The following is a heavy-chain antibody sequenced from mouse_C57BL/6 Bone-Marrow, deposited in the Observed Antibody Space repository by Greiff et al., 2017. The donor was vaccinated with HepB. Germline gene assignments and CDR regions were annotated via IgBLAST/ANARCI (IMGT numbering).Heavy chain of an antibody. D-gene: IGHD1-3*01. CDR3: AAHAILEGYFDY. Sequence: VQLQQPWAALVKPGASVTLSCKASGYTFTSYWITWVQQRPGQGLEWIGDIYPGSGSTNYNEKFKSKATLTVDTSSSTAYMQLSSLTSEDSAVYYCAAHAILEGYFDYWGQGTTLTVSS. CDR2: IYPGSGST. J-gene: IGHJ2*01. V-gene: IGHV1-55*01. CDR1: GYTFTSYW.